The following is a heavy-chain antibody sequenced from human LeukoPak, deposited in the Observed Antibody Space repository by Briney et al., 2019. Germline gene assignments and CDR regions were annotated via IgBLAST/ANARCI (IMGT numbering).Heavy chain of an antibody. V-gene: IGHV4-59*02. D-gene: IGHD6-19*01. CDR1: GFTVSSNY. Sequence: GSLRLSCAASGFTVSSNYMSWVRQAPGKGLEWIGYIYYSGSTYYNPSLKSRVTISVDTSKNQFSLKLSSVTAADTAVYYCAREVAVAGRGWFDPWGQGTLVTVSS. CDR2: IYYSGST. J-gene: IGHJ5*02. CDR3: AREVAVAGRGWFDP.